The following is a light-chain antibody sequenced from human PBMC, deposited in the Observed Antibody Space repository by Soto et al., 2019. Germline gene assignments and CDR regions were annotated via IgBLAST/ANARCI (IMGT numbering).Light chain of an antibody. J-gene: IGLJ2*01. Sequence: QSVLTQPPSMSGAPGQRVTISCTGGSSNIGAGYDVHWYQQLPGTAPKLLIYANSNRPSGVPDRFSGSKSGTSASLAITGLLAEDEADYFCQSYDSSLSGYVVFGGGTKLTVL. CDR1: SSNIGAGYD. V-gene: IGLV1-40*01. CDR2: ANS. CDR3: QSYDSSLSGYVV.